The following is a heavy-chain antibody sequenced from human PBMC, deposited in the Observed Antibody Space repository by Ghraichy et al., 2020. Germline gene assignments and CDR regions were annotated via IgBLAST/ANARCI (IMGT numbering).Heavy chain of an antibody. CDR3: ATDRGGRCCSSTSCYTGRDY. D-gene: IGHD2-2*02. J-gene: IGHJ4*02. CDR1: GGSISSSSYY. CDR2: IYYSGST. V-gene: IGHV4-39*02. Sequence: SQTLSLTCTVSGGSISSSSYYWGWIRQPPGKGLEWIGSIYYSGSTYYNPSLKSRVTISVDTSKNQFSLKLSSVTAADTAVYYCATDRGGRCCSSTSCYTGRDYWGQGTLVTVSS.